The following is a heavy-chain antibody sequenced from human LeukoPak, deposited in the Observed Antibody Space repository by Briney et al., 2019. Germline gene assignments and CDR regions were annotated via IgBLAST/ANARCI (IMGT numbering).Heavy chain of an antibody. CDR3: ARQYTSSWYSLGYLDY. V-gene: IGHV3-7*01. D-gene: IGHD6-13*01. CDR1: GFTFSSYW. J-gene: IGHJ4*02. Sequence: GGPLRLSCAASGFTFSSYWMTWVRQAPGKGLEWVANIKQDGSDKYYVDSVKGRFTISRDNAKNSLYLQMNSLRADDTALYYCARQYTSSWYSLGYLDYWGQGTLVTVSS. CDR2: IKQDGSDK.